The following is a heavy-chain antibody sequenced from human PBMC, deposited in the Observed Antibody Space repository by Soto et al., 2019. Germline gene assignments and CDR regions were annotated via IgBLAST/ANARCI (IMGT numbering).Heavy chain of an antibody. CDR2: IYYSGST. V-gene: IGHV4-59*01. J-gene: IGHJ6*03. Sequence: SETLSLTCTVSGGSISSYYWSWIRQPPGKGLEWIGYIYYSGSTNYNPSLKSRVTISVDTSKNQFSLKLSSVTAADTAVYYCARVFGGRYYYYMDVWGKGTTVTVSS. CDR3: ARVFGGRYYYYMDV. CDR1: GGSISSYY. D-gene: IGHD3-10*01.